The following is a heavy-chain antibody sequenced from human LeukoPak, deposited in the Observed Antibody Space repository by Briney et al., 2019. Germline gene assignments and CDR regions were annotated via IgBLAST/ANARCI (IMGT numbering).Heavy chain of an antibody. CDR1: GFSVSDIY. D-gene: IGHD3-10*01. J-gene: IGHJ6*02. Sequence: PGGSLRLSCEASGFSVSDIYMNWVRQAPGKGLEWLSVIYSGDKTSYADSVKDGFTISRDISKNMVYLQMNNLRAEDTAVYYCARDRKYLYYGMEVWGQGTTVTVSS. CDR3: ARDRKYLYYGMEV. V-gene: IGHV3-66*01. CDR2: IYSGDKT.